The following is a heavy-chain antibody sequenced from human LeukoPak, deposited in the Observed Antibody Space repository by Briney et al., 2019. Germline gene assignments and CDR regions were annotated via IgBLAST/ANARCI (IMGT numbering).Heavy chain of an antibody. CDR3: ARGSDGDDYVWGSYRHYYFDY. J-gene: IGHJ4*02. D-gene: IGHD3-16*02. CDR2: INHSGST. V-gene: IGHV4-34*01. CDR1: GGSFSGYY. Sequence: HPSETLSLTCAVYGGSFSGYYWSWIRQPPGKGLEWIGEINHSGSTNYNPSLKSRVTISVDTSKNQFSLKLSSVTAADTAVYYCARGSDGDDYVWGSYRHYYFDYWGQGTLVTVSS.